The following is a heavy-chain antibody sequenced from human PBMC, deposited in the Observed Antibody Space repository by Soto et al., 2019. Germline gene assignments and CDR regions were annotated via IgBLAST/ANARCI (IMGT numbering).Heavy chain of an antibody. CDR1: GYTFTGYY. Sequence: QVQLVQSGAEVKKPGASVKVSCKASGYTFTGYYMHWVRQAPGQGLEWMGWINPNSGGTNYAQKFQGWVTMTRDTSISTAYMELSRLRSDDTAVYYCARGLLLSQLLSSYYYYGMDVWGQGTTVTVSS. J-gene: IGHJ6*02. D-gene: IGHD2-2*01. V-gene: IGHV1-2*04. CDR2: INPNSGGT. CDR3: ARGLLLSQLLSSYYYYGMDV.